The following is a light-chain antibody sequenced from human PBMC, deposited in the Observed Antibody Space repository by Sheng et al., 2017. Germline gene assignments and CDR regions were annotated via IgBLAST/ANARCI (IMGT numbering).Light chain of an antibody. CDR2: EVN. J-gene: IGLJ1*01. Sequence: QSALTQPASVSGSRGQSITISCTGTSTDVESSNLVSWYQQNPGKAPKLIIYEVNKRPSGVSSRFSGSKSGNTASLTISGLQAEDETDYYCLSYGRGGTYLFGSGTKVTVL. CDR3: LSYGRGGTYL. V-gene: IGLV2-23*02. CDR1: STDVESSNL.